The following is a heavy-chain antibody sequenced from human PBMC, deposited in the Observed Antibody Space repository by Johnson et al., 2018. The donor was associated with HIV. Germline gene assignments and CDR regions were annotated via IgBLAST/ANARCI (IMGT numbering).Heavy chain of an antibody. CDR2: IYSGGST. Sequence: DVQVVESGGGVVQPGRSLRLSCAASGFTFSSYGMHWVRQAPGKGLEWVSLIYSGGSTYYADSVKGRFTISRDNSKNTLYLQMNSLRAEDTALYYCARGVPGYVDAFDIWGQGTMVTVSS. J-gene: IGHJ3*02. V-gene: IGHV3-66*01. D-gene: IGHD5-12*01. CDR3: ARGVPGYVDAFDI. CDR1: GFTFSSYG.